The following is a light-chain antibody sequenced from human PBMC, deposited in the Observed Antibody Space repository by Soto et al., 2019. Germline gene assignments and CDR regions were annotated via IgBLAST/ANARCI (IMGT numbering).Light chain of an antibody. CDR3: QQRSSWPPT. J-gene: IGKJ5*01. V-gene: IGKV3-11*01. CDR2: DAS. Sequence: ETVLTQSPATLSLSPGERATLSCRASESVGSFLAWYRQKPGQAHRLLIFDASNRATGIPVRFSGSGSGTDFTLTSSSLEPEDFAVYYCQQRSSWPPTFGQGTRLEIK. CDR1: ESVGSF.